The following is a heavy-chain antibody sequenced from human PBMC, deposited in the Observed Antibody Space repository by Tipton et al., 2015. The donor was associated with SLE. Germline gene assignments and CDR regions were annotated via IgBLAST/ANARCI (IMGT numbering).Heavy chain of an antibody. Sequence: QSGAEVKKTGSSVKVSCKTSGGTFSSYAISWVRQAPGQGLEWMGGIIPIFGTANYPQKFQGRVTITADKSTSTAYMELSSLRSEDTAVYYCASQLVRPHDAFDIWGQGTMVTVSS. CDR3: ASQLVRPHDAFDI. J-gene: IGHJ3*02. D-gene: IGHD6-13*01. V-gene: IGHV1-69*06. CDR2: IIPIFGTA. CDR1: GGTFSSYA.